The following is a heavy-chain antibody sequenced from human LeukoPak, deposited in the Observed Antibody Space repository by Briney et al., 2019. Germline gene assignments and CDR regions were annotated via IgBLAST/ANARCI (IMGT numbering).Heavy chain of an antibody. CDR3: AKGGGSIGRSYYFDY. D-gene: IGHD2-15*01. V-gene: IGHV3-7*01. J-gene: IGHJ4*02. CDR1: GFTFSSYW. CDR2: IKQDGSEK. Sequence: GGSLRLSCAASGFTFSSYWMSWVRQAPGKGLEWVANIKQDGSEKYYVDSVKGRFTISRDNAKNSLYLQMNSLRAEDTAVYYCAKGGGSIGRSYYFDYWGQGTLVTVSS.